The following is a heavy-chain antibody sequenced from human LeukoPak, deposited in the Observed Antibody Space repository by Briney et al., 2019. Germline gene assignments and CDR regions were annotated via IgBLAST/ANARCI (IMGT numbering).Heavy chain of an antibody. CDR3: ARGGRAAIRAWFDP. D-gene: IGHD2-2*02. V-gene: IGHV4-59*01. CDR1: GGSISSYY. CDR2: IYYSGST. J-gene: IGHJ5*02. Sequence: PSETLSLTCTVSGGSISSYYWSWIRQPPGKGLEWIGYIYYSGSTNYNPSLKSRVTISVDTSKNQFSLKLSSVTAADTAVYYCARGGRAAIRAWFDPWGQGTLVTVSS.